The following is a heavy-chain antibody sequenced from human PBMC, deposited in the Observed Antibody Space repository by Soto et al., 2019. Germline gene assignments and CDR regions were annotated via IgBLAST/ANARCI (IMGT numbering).Heavy chain of an antibody. D-gene: IGHD1-26*01. CDR3: ARIVGASRSFDY. Sequence: QLQLQESGPGLVKPSETLSLTCTVSGGSISSSSYYWGWIRQPPGKGLEWIGSIYYSGSTYYNPSLKSRVTISVDTSKNQFSMKLSSVTAADTAVYYCARIVGASRSFDYWGQGTLVTVSS. CDR1: GGSISSSSYY. J-gene: IGHJ4*02. CDR2: IYYSGST. V-gene: IGHV4-39*01.